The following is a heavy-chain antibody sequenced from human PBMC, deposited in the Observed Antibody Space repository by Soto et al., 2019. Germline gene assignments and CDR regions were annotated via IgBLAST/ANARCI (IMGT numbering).Heavy chain of an antibody. Sequence: GGSLRLSCTASGFTFGDYAMSWFRQAPGKGLEWVGFIRSKAYGGTTEYAASVKGRFTISRDDSKSIAYLQMNSLKTEDTAVYYCTRARDSRLEYYYGMDVWGQGTTVTVSS. J-gene: IGHJ6*02. V-gene: IGHV3-49*03. D-gene: IGHD5-18*01. CDR1: GFTFGDYA. CDR3: TRARDSRLEYYYGMDV. CDR2: IRSKAYGGTT.